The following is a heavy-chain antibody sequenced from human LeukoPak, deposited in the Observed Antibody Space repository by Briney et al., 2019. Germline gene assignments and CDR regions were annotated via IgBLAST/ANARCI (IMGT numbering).Heavy chain of an antibody. Sequence: SETLSLTCAVYGGSFSGYYWSWIRQPPGKGLEWIGEINHSGSTNYNPSLKSRVTISVDTSKNQFSLKLSSVTAADTAVYYCARHVRRSSSWEGFDYYYYYYMDVWGKGTTVTISS. D-gene: IGHD6-13*01. CDR3: ARHVRRSSSWEGFDYYYYYYMDV. J-gene: IGHJ6*03. V-gene: IGHV4-34*01. CDR1: GGSFSGYY. CDR2: INHSGST.